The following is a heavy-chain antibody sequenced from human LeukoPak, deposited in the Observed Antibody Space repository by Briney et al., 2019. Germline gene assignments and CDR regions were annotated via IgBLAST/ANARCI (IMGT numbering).Heavy chain of an antibody. V-gene: IGHV3-30-3*01. CDR2: ISYDGSNK. CDR3: ARDEGEWLSHGQNFDY. Sequence: PGGSLRLSCAASGFTFSSYAMHWVRQAPGKGLEWVAVISYDGSNKYYADSVKGRFTISRDNSKNTLYLQMNSLRAEDTAVYYCARDEGEWLSHGQNFDYWGQGTLVTVSS. D-gene: IGHD3-3*01. CDR1: GFTFSSYA. J-gene: IGHJ4*02.